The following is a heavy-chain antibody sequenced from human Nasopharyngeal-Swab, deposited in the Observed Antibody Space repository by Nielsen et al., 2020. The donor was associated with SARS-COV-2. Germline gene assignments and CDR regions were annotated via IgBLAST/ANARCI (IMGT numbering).Heavy chain of an antibody. CDR2: ISSSSSYI. CDR3: ARDRTNDYYYYMDV. D-gene: IGHD1-1*01. Sequence: GGSLRLSCAASGFTFSSYSMNWVRQAPGKGLEWVSSISSSSSYIYYADSVKGRFTISRDNAKNSLYLQMNSLRAEDTAVYYCARDRTNDYYYYMDVWGKGTTVTFSS. V-gene: IGHV3-21*01. J-gene: IGHJ6*03. CDR1: GFTFSSYS.